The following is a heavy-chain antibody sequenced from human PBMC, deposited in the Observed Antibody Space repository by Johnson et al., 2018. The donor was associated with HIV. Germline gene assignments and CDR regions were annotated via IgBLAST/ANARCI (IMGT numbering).Heavy chain of an antibody. CDR3: AKVMDYYARGGSYS. CDR2: LSGSGVTT. CDR1: GFTFSNYA. Sequence: VQLVESGGGLVQPGGSLRLSCAASGFTFSNYAMTWVRQAPGKGLEWVSALSGSGVTTYYVDSVKGRFTISRDDSRNTLYVQMNSLRAEDTAIYYCAKVMDYYARGGSYSWGQGTMVTVSS. D-gene: IGHD1-26*01. V-gene: IGHV3-23*04. J-gene: IGHJ3*01.